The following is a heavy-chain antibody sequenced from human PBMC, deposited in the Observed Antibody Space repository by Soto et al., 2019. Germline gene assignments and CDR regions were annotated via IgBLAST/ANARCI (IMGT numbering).Heavy chain of an antibody. Sequence: EVQLLESGGGLVQPGGSLRLSCAASGFTFSRYAMSWVRQATGKGLEWVSAISGSGDSTYYADSVKGRFTISRDNSKNKLYLQMNSLRAEDTAVYYCAKSRGGATYYYYYGMDVWGQGTTVTVSS. D-gene: IGHD2-21*01. CDR3: AKSRGGATYYYYYGMDV. J-gene: IGHJ6*02. CDR1: GFTFSRYA. CDR2: ISGSGDST. V-gene: IGHV3-23*01.